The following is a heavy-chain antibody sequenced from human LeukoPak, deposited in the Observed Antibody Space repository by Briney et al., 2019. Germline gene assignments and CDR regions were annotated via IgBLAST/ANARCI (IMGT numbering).Heavy chain of an antibody. Sequence: PGGFLRLSCAASGFTFSRYAMSWVRQAPGKGLEWVSAISGGGDNTYYADSVRGRFTISRDNSKNTLFLQMNSLRAEDTAIYYCAKPVDGASVQRYFQHWGQGTLVTVSS. CDR2: ISGGGDNT. CDR3: AKPVDGASVQRYFQH. V-gene: IGHV3-23*01. D-gene: IGHD1-1*01. CDR1: GFTFSRYA. J-gene: IGHJ1*01.